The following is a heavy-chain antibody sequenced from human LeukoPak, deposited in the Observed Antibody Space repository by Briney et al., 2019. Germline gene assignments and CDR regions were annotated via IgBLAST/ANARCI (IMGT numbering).Heavy chain of an antibody. CDR2: INHSGRT. V-gene: IGHV4-34*01. CDR3: ARGRFLLRFLEWTLDY. Sequence: SETXSLTCAVYGGSFSGYYWSWLRQPPGKGLEWIGEINHSGRTNYNPSLKSRVTISVDTSKNQFSLKLSSVTAADTAVYYCARGRFLLRFLEWTLDYWGQGTLVTVSS. J-gene: IGHJ4*02. D-gene: IGHD3-3*01. CDR1: GGSFSGYY.